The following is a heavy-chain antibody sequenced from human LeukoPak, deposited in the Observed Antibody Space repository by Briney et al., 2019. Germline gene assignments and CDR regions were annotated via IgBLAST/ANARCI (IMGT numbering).Heavy chain of an antibody. D-gene: IGHD6-13*01. V-gene: IGHV3-9*01. CDR1: GFTFDDYA. Sequence: GGSLRLSCAASGFTFDDYALHWVRQAPGKGLEWVSGISWNSGSIGYADSVKGRLTISRDNAKNSLYLQMNSLRAEDTALYYCAKDSFPEYSSSWVDYWGQGTLVTVSS. CDR3: AKDSFPEYSSSWVDY. J-gene: IGHJ4*02. CDR2: ISWNSGSI.